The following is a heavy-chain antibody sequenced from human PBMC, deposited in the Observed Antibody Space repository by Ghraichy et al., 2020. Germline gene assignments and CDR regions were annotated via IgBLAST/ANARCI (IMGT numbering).Heavy chain of an antibody. V-gene: IGHV3-23*01. D-gene: IGHD3-22*01. CDR1: GFTFSSYA. CDR3: AKDAPRPLDSSGETFDY. Sequence: GGSLRLSCAASGFTFSSYAMSWVRQAPGKGLEWVSAISGSGGSTYYADSVKGRFTISRDNSKNTLYLQMNSLRAEDTAVYYCAKDAPRPLDSSGETFDYWGQGTLVTVSS. CDR2: ISGSGGST. J-gene: IGHJ4*02.